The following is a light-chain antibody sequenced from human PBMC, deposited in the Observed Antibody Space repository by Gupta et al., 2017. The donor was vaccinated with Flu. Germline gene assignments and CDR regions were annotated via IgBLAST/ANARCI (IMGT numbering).Light chain of an antibody. V-gene: IGLV7-46*01. CDR3: LLSFSDGEV. J-gene: IGLJ1*01. CDR1: TGPVTSGHY. Sequence: HAVVAHEPSLTVSPGGPVTLPCGSTTGPVTSGHYPYSLQQKPGQAPRTLIFDTSDKHPWTPARFSGVLVGDKAALTLSGAQPEDEADYYCLLSFSDGEVFGPGTQVTVL. CDR2: DTS.